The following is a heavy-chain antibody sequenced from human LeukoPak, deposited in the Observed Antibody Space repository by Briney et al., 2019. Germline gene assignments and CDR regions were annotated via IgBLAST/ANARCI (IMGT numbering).Heavy chain of an antibody. CDR3: AREAVAGTRDTYFQH. V-gene: IGHV1-69*13. J-gene: IGHJ1*01. CDR2: IIPIFGTA. CDR1: GYTFSRYG. D-gene: IGHD6-19*01. Sequence: ASVKVSCKTSGYTFSRYGISWVRQAPGQGLEWMGGIIPIFGTANYAQKFQGRVTITADESTSTAYMELSSLRSEDTAVYYCAREAVAGTRDTYFQHWGQGTLVTVSS.